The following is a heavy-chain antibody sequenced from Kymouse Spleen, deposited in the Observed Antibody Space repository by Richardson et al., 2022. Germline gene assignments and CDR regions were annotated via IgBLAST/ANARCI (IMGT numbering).Heavy chain of an antibody. CDR3: ARGSSGSGTSIS. J-gene: IGHJ2*01. CDR2: INHSGST. Sequence: QVQLQQWGAGLLKPSETLSLTCAVYGGSFSGYYWSWIRQPPGKGLEWIGEINHSGSTNYNPSLKSRVTISVDTSKNQFSLKLSSVTAADTAVYYCARGSSGSGTSISGAVAPWSLSPQ. V-gene: IGHV4-34*01. D-gene: IGHD6-19*01. CDR1: GGSFSGYY.